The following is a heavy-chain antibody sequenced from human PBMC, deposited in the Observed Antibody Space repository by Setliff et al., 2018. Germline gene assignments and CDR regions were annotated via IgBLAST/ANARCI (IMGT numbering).Heavy chain of an antibody. CDR3: AREQWLDPPGYFDY. Sequence: SETLSLTCTVSGGSISSYYWSWIRQPAGKGLEWIGHIYIGGSANYNPSLKSRVTMSIDTSKNQFSLKLNSVTAADMAVYYCAREQWLDPPGYFDYWGQGTLVTVSS. J-gene: IGHJ4*02. V-gene: IGHV4-4*07. CDR2: IYIGGSA. CDR1: GGSISSYY. D-gene: IGHD6-19*01.